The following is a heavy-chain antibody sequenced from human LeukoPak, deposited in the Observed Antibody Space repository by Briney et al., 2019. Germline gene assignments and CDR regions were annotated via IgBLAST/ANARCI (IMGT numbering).Heavy chain of an antibody. Sequence: RGESLKISCNGTGYSFTSYWIGWVRQMPGKGLEWMGIIYPGDSDTRYSPSFQGQVTISADKSISTAYLQWSSLKASDTAMYYCARNRLDSSGYKSDYYYMDVWGKGTTVTVSS. CDR1: GYSFTSYW. V-gene: IGHV5-51*01. D-gene: IGHD3-22*01. CDR2: IYPGDSDT. CDR3: ARNRLDSSGYKSDYYYMDV. J-gene: IGHJ6*03.